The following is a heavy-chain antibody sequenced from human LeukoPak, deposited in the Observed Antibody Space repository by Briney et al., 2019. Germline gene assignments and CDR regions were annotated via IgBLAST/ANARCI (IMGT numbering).Heavy chain of an antibody. V-gene: IGHV3-23*03. CDR3: AKDAIRGNGIYDAFDI. CDR2: INRDGSDT. J-gene: IGHJ3*02. D-gene: IGHD3-10*01. CDR1: GFSFSSYA. Sequence: GGSLRLSCAASGFSFSSYAMTWVRQAPGKGLEWVSHINRDGSDTSYADSVKGRFTISRDNSKNTLYLQLNNLRAEDTAVYFCAKDAIRGNGIYDAFDIWGQGTRVTVPS.